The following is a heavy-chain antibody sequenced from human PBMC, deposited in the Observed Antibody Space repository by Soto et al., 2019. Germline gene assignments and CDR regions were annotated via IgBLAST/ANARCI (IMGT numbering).Heavy chain of an antibody. CDR3: ARESVDGDYGPCAFDI. Sequence: QVQLVQSGAEVKKPGSSVKVSCKASGGTFSSYTISWVRQAPGQGLEWMGRIIPILGIANYAQKIQGRVTITADKATSTAYMELSSLRADDTAVYYCARESVDGDYGPCAFDIWVQGTMVTVSS. CDR2: IIPILGIA. CDR1: GGTFSSYT. D-gene: IGHD4-17*01. V-gene: IGHV1-69*08. J-gene: IGHJ3*02.